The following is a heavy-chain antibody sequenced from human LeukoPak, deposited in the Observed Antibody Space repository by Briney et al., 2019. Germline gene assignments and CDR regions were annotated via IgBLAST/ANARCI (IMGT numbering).Heavy chain of an antibody. V-gene: IGHV4-61*03. CDR1: GGSISSSSYY. CDR2: IYYSGIT. Sequence: SETLSLTCTVSGGSISSSSYYWGWLRQPPGKGLEWIGYIYYSGITNYKPSLKSRVTISVKTSKNPFSLKLRSLTAADTAVYYCARVTGYMIEDYFDYWGQGTLVTVSS. D-gene: IGHD3-22*01. CDR3: ARVTGYMIEDYFDY. J-gene: IGHJ4*02.